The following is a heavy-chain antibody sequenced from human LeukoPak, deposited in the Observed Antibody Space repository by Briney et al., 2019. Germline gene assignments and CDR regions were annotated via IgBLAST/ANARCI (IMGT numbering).Heavy chain of an antibody. J-gene: IGHJ4*02. CDR2: INPNSGGT. D-gene: IGHD5-12*01. CDR3: ARGVWWLRYFDY. V-gene: IGHV1-2*02. Sequence: GASVKVSCKASGYTFTGYYTHWVRQAPGQGLEWMGWINPNSGGTNHAQKFQGRVTMTRDTSISTAYMELSRLRSDDTAVYYCARGVWWLRYFDYWGQGTLVTVSS. CDR1: GYTFTGYY.